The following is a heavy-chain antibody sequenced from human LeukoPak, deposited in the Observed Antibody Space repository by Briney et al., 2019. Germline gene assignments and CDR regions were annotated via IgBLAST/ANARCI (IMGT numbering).Heavy chain of an antibody. CDR3: ARGSSGSMDV. CDR1: GFTFSSYA. CDR2: ISYDGSNK. J-gene: IGHJ6*03. Sequence: GGSLRLSCAASGFTFSSYAMHWVRQAPGKGLEWVAVISYDGSNKYYADSVKGRFTISRDNAKNTLYLQMNSLRAEDTAVYYCARGSSGSMDVWGKGTTVTISS. V-gene: IGHV3-30*04. D-gene: IGHD6-19*01.